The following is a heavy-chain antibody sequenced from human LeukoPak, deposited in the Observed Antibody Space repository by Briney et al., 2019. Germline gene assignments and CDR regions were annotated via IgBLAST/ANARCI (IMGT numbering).Heavy chain of an antibody. V-gene: IGHV5-51*01. CDR1: GYRFTSYW. D-gene: IGHD1-26*01. CDR3: ARSGGNYYSI. J-gene: IGHJ3*02. CDR2: IYPGDSDT. Sequence: GASLQISCKGSGYRFTSYWIGWVRPMPGKGREWMGIIYPGDSDTIYSPSFQGQVTISADKSTSTANLQWSSLKASDAAMYYCARSGGNYYSIWGQGTMVTVSS.